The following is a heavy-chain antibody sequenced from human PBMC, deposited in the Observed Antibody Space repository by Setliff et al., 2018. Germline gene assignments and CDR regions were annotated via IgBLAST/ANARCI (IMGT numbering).Heavy chain of an antibody. V-gene: IGHV4-39*07. CDR2: IYYDGRT. Sequence: PSETLSLTCTVSGGSITSHSYYWAWIRQPPGKGLEWTGSIYYDGRTFSHPSLRSRVTVSVDTSKNQFSLKLTSVTAADTAMYYCAASRAYTGAVEEWFLPKTFDFWGQGSPVTVSS. CDR1: GGSITSHSYY. CDR3: AASRAYTGAVEEWFLPKTFDF. D-gene: IGHD3-10*01. J-gene: IGHJ4*02.